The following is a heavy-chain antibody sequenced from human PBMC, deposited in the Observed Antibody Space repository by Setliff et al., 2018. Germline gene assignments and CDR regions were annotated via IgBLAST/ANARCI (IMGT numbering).Heavy chain of an antibody. D-gene: IGHD3-22*01. CDR2: IYTSGST. CDR3: ARDGVYDSSGYYYWAAFDI. Sequence: PSETLSLTCAVYGGSISSGSYYWSWIRQPAGKGLEWIGHIYTSGSTNYNPSLKSRVTISVDTSKNQFSLKLSSVTAADTAVYYCARDGVYDSSGYYYWAAFDIWGQGTMVTVSS. V-gene: IGHV4-61*09. CDR1: GGSISSGSYY. J-gene: IGHJ3*02.